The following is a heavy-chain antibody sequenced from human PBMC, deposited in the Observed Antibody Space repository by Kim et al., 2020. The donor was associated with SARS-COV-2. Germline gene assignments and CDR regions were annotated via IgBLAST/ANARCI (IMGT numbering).Heavy chain of an antibody. CDR3: ARFYDGSGYAYFGY. V-gene: IGHV7-4-1*02. D-gene: IGHD3-22*01. J-gene: IGHJ4*02. Sequence: ASVKVSCKTTGYTFTDYAVTWVRQAPGQGLEWMGLINTNTGNPTYAQGFTGRFVFSLDTSVSTAYLQIINLKAEDTALYYCARFYDGSGYAYFGYWGQGTLVTISS. CDR1: GYTFTDYA. CDR2: INTNTGNP.